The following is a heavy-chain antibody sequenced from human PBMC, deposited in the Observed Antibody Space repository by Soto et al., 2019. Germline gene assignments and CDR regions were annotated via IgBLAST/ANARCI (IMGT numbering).Heavy chain of an antibody. D-gene: IGHD6-13*01. CDR3: ARDQGRATADGPLGNGLDV. Sequence: ESGGGVVQPGTSLRLSCAASGFSFSDYGMHWVRQAPGKGLEWLTIIWFDASHEYYADSVKGRFTISRDNSNNTLYLQLNSPTADDTAVYFCARDQGRATADGPLGNGLDVWGQGTAVTVSS. CDR1: GFSFSDYG. J-gene: IGHJ6*02. CDR2: IWFDASHE. V-gene: IGHV3-33*01.